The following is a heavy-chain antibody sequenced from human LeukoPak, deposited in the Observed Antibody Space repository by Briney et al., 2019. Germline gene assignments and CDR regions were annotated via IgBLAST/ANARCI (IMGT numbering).Heavy chain of an antibody. Sequence: PGGSLRLSCAASGFTFSSYVINWVRQAPGKGLEWVSAISGSGDSTYYADSVKGRFTISRDNSKNTLYLQMNSLRAEDTAVYYCAKVRYYVITFGGAPYYFDYWGQGTLVTVSS. CDR3: AKVRYYVITFGGAPYYFDY. V-gene: IGHV3-23*01. CDR1: GFTFSSYV. CDR2: ISGSGDST. D-gene: IGHD3-16*01. J-gene: IGHJ4*02.